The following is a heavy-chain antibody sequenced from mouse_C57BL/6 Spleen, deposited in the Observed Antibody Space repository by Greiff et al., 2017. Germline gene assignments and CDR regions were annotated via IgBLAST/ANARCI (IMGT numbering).Heavy chain of an antibody. Sequence: EVQLQQSGPELVKPGASVKISCKASGYSFTGYYMNWVKQSPEKSLEWIGEINPSTGGTTYNQKFKAKATLTVDKSSSTAYMQLKSLTSEDSAVYYCARGDYQCMDYWGQGTSVTVSS. CDR3: ARGDYQCMDY. D-gene: IGHD2-4*01. V-gene: IGHV1-42*01. J-gene: IGHJ4*01. CDR2: INPSTGGT. CDR1: GYSFTGYY.